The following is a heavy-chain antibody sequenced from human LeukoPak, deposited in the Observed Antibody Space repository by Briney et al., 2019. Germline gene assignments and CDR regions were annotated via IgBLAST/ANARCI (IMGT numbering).Heavy chain of an antibody. Sequence: PGGSLRLSCAASGFTFSSYAMSWVRQAPGNGLEWVSAISGSGGSTYYADSVKGRFTISRDNSKNTLYLQMNSLRAEDTAVYYCVKDTYYYDSSGYYPYYFDYWGQGTLVTVSS. CDR2: ISGSGGST. V-gene: IGHV3-23*01. CDR3: VKDTYYYDSSGYYPYYFDY. D-gene: IGHD3-22*01. CDR1: GFTFSSYA. J-gene: IGHJ4*02.